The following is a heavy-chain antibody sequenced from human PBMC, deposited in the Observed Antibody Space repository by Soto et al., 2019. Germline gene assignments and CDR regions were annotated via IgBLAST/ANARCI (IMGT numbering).Heavy chain of an antibody. CDR1: GFTFSSYS. Sequence: GGSLRLSCTASGFTFSSYSMSWVRQAPGKGLEWVSAISGSGGSTYYADSVKGRFTISRDNSKNTLYLQMNSLRAEDTAVYYCAKAWDYIWGSYRSFDPWGQGTLVTVSS. V-gene: IGHV3-23*01. CDR2: ISGSGGST. CDR3: AKAWDYIWGSYRSFDP. D-gene: IGHD3-16*02. J-gene: IGHJ5*02.